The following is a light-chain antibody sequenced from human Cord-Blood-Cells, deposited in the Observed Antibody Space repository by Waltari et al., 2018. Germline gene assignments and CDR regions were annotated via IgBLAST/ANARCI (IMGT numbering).Light chain of an antibody. CDR1: SSDVGGYNY. Sequence: QSALTQPRSVSGSPGQSVTISCTGTSSDVGGYNYVSWYQQHPGKAPKLMMYEVSKRAAGVPDRFSVSKSGNTASLTISGLQAEDEADYYCCSYAGSYTVVFGGGTKLTVL. J-gene: IGLJ2*01. V-gene: IGLV2-11*01. CDR2: EVS. CDR3: CSYAGSYTVV.